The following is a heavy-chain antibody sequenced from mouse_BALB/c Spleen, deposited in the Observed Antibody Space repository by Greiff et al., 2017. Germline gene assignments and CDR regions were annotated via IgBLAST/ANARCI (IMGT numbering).Heavy chain of an antibody. CDR2: INSNGGST. V-gene: IGHV5-6-3*01. CDR3: ARDRYYGSSYGFAY. Sequence: EVQGVESGGGLVQPGGSLKLSCAASGFTFSSYGMSWVRQTPDKRLELVATINSNGGSTYYPDSVKGRFTISRDNAKNTLYLQMSSLKSEDTAMYYCARDRYYGSSYGFAYWGQGTLVTVSA. D-gene: IGHD1-1*01. J-gene: IGHJ3*01. CDR1: GFTFSSYG.